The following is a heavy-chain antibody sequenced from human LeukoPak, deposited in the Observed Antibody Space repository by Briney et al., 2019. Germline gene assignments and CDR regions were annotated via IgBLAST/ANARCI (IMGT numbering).Heavy chain of an antibody. CDR2: INWNGGST. V-gene: IGHV3-20*04. Sequence: GXSLRLSCAASGFTFDDYGMSWVRQAPGKGLEWVSGINWNGGSTVYADSVKGRFTISRDNAKNSLYLQMNSLRAEDTALYYCAREGNPTYYYDSSGYYYVDYFDYWGQGTLVTVSS. CDR1: GFTFDDYG. CDR3: AREGNPTYYYDSSGYYYVDYFDY. J-gene: IGHJ4*02. D-gene: IGHD3-22*01.